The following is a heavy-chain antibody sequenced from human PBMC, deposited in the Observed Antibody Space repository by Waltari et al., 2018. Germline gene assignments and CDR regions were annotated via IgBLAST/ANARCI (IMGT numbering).Heavy chain of an antibody. CDR3: ARSGGDIVVEVGY. J-gene: IGHJ4*01. V-gene: IGHV1-69*02. CDR2: IIPILGIA. D-gene: IGHD2-15*01. Sequence: QVQLVQSGAEVKKPGSSVKVSCKASGGTFSSYTISWVRQAPGQGLEWMGRIIPILGIANYAQKFQGRVTITADKSTSTAYMELSSLRSEDTAVYYWARSGGDIVVEVGYWGHGTLVTVSS. CDR1: GGTFSSYT.